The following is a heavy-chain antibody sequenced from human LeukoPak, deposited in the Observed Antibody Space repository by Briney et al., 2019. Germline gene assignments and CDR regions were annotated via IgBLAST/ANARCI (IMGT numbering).Heavy chain of an antibody. J-gene: IGHJ4*02. CDR2: IIPIFGTA. V-gene: IGHV1-69*05. Sequence: SVKVSCKASGGTFSSYAISWVRQAPGQGLEWMGGIIPIFGTANYAQKFQGRVTITTDESTSTAYMELSSLRSEDTAAYYCASESGYSGYDSGVVDYWGQGTLVTVSS. CDR3: ASESGYSGYDSGVVDY. CDR1: GGTFSSYA. D-gene: IGHD5-12*01.